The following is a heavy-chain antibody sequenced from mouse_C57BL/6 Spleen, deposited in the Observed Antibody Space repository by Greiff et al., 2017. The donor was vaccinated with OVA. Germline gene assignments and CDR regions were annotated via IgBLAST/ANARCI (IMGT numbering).Heavy chain of an antibody. CDR2: IDPSDSYT. D-gene: IGHD2-4*01. V-gene: IGHV1-59*01. J-gene: IGHJ2*01. Sequence: QVQLQQPGAELVRPGTSVKLSCKASGYTFTSYWMHWVKQRPGQGLEWIGVIDPSDSYTNYNQKFKGKATLTVDTSSSTAYMQLSSLTSEDSAVYYCASRDDYDGGDYWGQGTTLTVSS. CDR1: GYTFTSYW. CDR3: ASRDDYDGGDY.